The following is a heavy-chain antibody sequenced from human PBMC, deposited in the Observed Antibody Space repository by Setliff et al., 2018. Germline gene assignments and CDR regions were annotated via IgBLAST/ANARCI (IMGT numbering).Heavy chain of an antibody. CDR1: GFTFSSYG. V-gene: IGHV3-33*03. D-gene: IGHD2-2*01. CDR3: AKGYCSSTSCYVDY. Sequence: GGSLRLSCAASGFTFSSYGMHWVRQAHGKGLEWVAVIWYDGTNKYYADSVKVRFTISRDNAKNTLYLQMNSLRAEDMALYYCAKGYCSSTSCYVDYWGQGTLVTVSS. J-gene: IGHJ4*02. CDR2: IWYDGTNK.